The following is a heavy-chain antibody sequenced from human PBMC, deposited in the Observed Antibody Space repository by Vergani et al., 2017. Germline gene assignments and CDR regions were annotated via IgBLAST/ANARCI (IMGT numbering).Heavy chain of an antibody. J-gene: IGHJ4*02. V-gene: IGHV3-23*01. D-gene: IGHD6-13*01. CDR1: GFTFSSYA. Sequence: EVQLLESGGGLVQPGGSLRLSCAASGFTFSSYAMRWVRQAPGKGLEWVSAIRGSGGSTYYADSVKGRFTISRDTSKNTLYLQMNGLRAADTAVYDCAKDVRSSRYEGCFDYWGQGTLVTVSS. CDR2: IRGSGGST. CDR3: AKDVRSSRYEGCFDY.